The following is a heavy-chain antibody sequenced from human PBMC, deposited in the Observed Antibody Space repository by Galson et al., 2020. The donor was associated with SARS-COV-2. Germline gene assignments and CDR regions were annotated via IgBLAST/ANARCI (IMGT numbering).Heavy chain of an antibody. Sequence: GGSLSLSCAASGFTFSSYAMHWVRQAPGKGLAWVAVISYDGSNKYYADSVKGRFTISRDNSKNTLYLQMNSLRAEDTAVYYCARCGSGSYWSWFDPWGQGTLVTVSS. V-gene: IGHV3-30-3*01. J-gene: IGHJ5*02. CDR1: GFTFSSYA. CDR3: ARCGSGSYWSWFDP. D-gene: IGHD3-10*01. CDR2: ISYDGSNK.